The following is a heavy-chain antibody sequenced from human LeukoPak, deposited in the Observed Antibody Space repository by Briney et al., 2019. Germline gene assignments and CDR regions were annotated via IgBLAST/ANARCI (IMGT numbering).Heavy chain of an antibody. CDR1: GFTFSSYG. D-gene: IGHD3-10*01. V-gene: IGHV3-30*18. CDR3: ANAPPQLWFGEAPLTGGFDY. Sequence: GGSLGLSCAASGFTFSSYGMHWVRQAPGKGLEWVAVISYDGSNKYYADSVKGRFTISRDNSKNTLYLQMNSLRAEDTAVYYCANAPPQLWFGEAPLTGGFDYWGQGTLVTVSS. J-gene: IGHJ4*02. CDR2: ISYDGSNK.